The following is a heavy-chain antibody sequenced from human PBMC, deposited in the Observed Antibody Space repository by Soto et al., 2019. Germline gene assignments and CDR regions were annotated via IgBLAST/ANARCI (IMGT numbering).Heavy chain of an antibody. Sequence: SETLSLTCTVSGGSISSYYWSWLRQPPGKGLEWIGYIYYSGSTNYNPSLKSRVTISVDTSKNQFSLKLSSVTAADTAVYYCARGGVLWFGELLRWFDPWGQGTLVTVSS. J-gene: IGHJ5*02. CDR1: GGSISSYY. D-gene: IGHD3-10*01. V-gene: IGHV4-59*01. CDR2: IYYSGST. CDR3: ARGGVLWFGELLRWFDP.